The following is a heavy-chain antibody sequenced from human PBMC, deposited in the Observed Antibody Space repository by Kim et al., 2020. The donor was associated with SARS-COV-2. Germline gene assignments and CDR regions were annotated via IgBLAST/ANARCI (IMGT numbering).Heavy chain of an antibody. V-gene: IGHV4-39*07. D-gene: IGHD3-3*01. J-gene: IGHJ5*02. Sequence: YYNPSLEGRVTISVDTSKNQFCLKRSSVTAAETAMYYCARIILGDGFDLWGQGTLVAVSS. CDR3: ARIILGDGFDL.